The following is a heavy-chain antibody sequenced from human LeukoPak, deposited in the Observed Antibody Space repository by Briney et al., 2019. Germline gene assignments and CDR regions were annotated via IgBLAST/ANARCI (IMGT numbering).Heavy chain of an antibody. CDR3: ARDQERNAVAGTLGY. Sequence: GGSLRLSCAASGFTFSSYGMHWVRQAPGKGLEWVAVIWYDGSNKYYADSVKGRFTISRDNSKNTLYLQMNSLRAEDTAVYYCARDQERNAVAGTLGYWGQGTLVTVSS. D-gene: IGHD6-19*01. V-gene: IGHV3-33*01. CDR1: GFTFSSYG. J-gene: IGHJ4*02. CDR2: IWYDGSNK.